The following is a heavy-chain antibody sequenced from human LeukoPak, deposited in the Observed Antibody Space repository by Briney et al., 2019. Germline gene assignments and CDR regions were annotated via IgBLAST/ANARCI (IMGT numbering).Heavy chain of an antibody. Sequence: PGGSLRLSCAASGFTLSGYWMSWVRQAPGKGLEWVANIKQDGTEKYYVDSVKGRFTISRDNAKNSLYLQMNSLRVEDTAVYYCARAHVRYWDCYWDWGQGTLVTVSS. CDR3: ARAHVRYWDCYWD. D-gene: IGHD3-9*01. CDR2: IKQDGTEK. J-gene: IGHJ4*02. CDR1: GFTLSGYW. V-gene: IGHV3-7*01.